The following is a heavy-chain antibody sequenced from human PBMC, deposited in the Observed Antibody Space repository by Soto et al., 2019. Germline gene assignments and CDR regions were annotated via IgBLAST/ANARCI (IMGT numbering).Heavy chain of an antibody. Sequence: EVQLVESGGGLVKPGGSLRLSCAASGFTFTNHNMNWVRQAPGKGLEWVSSISSSSSFRNYADSVKGRFSISSDNDKNLVYLQMDSLRAEDPAVYYCARDPPVSVLVVVATVDFWGQGTLVTVSS. CDR1: GFTFTNHN. J-gene: IGHJ4*02. V-gene: IGHV3-21*02. CDR2: ISSSSSFR. CDR3: ARDPPVSVLVVVATVDF. D-gene: IGHD2-21*01.